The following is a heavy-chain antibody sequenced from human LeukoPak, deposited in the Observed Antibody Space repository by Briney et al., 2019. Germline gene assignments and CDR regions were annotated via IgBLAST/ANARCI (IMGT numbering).Heavy chain of an antibody. V-gene: IGHV4-39*01. J-gene: IGHJ4*02. D-gene: IGHD6-6*01. CDR1: GGSISSSSYY. Sequence: SETLSLTCTVSGGSISSSSYYWGWIRQPPGKGLEWIGSIYYSGSTYYNPSLKSRVTISVDTSKNQFSLKLSSVTAADTAVYYCARGAPGIAARPYPDWGQGTLVTVSS. CDR3: ARGAPGIAARPYPD. CDR2: IYYSGST.